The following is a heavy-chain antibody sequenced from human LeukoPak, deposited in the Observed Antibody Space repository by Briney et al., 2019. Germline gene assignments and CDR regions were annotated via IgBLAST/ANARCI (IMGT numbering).Heavy chain of an antibody. V-gene: IGHV4-59*01. CDR2: IYYSGST. D-gene: IGHD3-3*01. Sequence: SETLSLTCTVSGGSISSYYWRWIRQPPGKGLEWIGYIYYSGSTNYNPSLKSRVTISVDTSKNQFSLKLSSVTAADTAVYYCARVESYYDFWSGYYFDAFDIWGQGTMVTVSS. CDR3: ARVESYYDFWSGYYFDAFDI. J-gene: IGHJ3*02. CDR1: GGSISSYY.